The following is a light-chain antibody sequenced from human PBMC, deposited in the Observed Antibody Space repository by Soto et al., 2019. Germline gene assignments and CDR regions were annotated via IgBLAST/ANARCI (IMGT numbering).Light chain of an antibody. J-gene: IGLJ2*01. CDR1: SSDVGSYNL. Sequence: QSALTQPASVSGSPGQSITISCTGTSSDVGSYNLVSWYQQHPGKAPKLMIYEGSKRPSGVSNRFSVSKSGNTACLTISGLQAEDEADYYCSSYAGSSTFVVFGGGTKLTVL. CDR2: EGS. V-gene: IGLV2-23*03. CDR3: SSYAGSSTFVV.